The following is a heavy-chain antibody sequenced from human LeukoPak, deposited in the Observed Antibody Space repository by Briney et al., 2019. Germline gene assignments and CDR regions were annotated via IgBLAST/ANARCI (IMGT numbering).Heavy chain of an antibody. CDR1: GFTFSSYG. D-gene: IGHD3-10*01. Sequence: GRSLRLSCAASGFTFSSYGMHWVRQAPGKGLEWVAVISYDGSNKYYADSVKGRFTISRDNSKNTLYLQMNSLRAEDTAVYYCARVDYYGSGLDYWGQGTLVTASS. CDR2: ISYDGSNK. J-gene: IGHJ4*02. V-gene: IGHV3-30*03. CDR3: ARVDYYGSGLDY.